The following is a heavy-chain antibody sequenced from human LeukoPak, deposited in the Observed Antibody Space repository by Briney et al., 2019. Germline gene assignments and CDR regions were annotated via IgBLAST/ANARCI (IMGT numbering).Heavy chain of an antibody. CDR3: ARGSPHGV. Sequence: GGSLKVSCTASGYTFTSYDINWVRQATGQGLDWMGWMNPNSGNTGYAQTFQGRVTMTRNNSISTAYMKVSSLRSEVPAVYYSARGSPHGVWGKRTTVTVS. V-gene: IGHV1-8*01. CDR1: GYTFTSYD. J-gene: IGHJ6*03. CDR2: MNPNSGNT.